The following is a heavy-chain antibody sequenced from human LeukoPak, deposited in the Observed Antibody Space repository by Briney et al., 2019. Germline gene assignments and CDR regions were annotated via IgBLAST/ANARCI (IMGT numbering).Heavy chain of an antibody. CDR3: ARGDGYYFDY. V-gene: IGHV4-31*03. J-gene: IGHJ4*02. Sequence: SETLSLTCTVSGGSISSSGYYWIWIRQLPGKGLEWIGYIYYSGTTYYNPSLKSRVPISVDTSKNQFSLNLTSLTAADTAVYSCARGDGYYFDYWAQGTLVPVSS. CDR2: IYYSGTT. D-gene: IGHD5-24*01. CDR1: GGSISSSGYY.